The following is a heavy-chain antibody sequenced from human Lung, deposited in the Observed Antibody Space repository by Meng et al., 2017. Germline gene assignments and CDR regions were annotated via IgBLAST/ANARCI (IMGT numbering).Heavy chain of an antibody. Sequence: QVQWGRSGAEVKKPGASVKVSCKASGYTFPDYWLHWVRRAPGQGLEWMGRINPKSGDTHYAQRFQGRVTMTGDTSISTAYMELSGLRSDDTAMYYCARDEDISAAGKLFGDYWGQGTLVTVSS. D-gene: IGHD6-13*01. CDR2: INPKSGDT. V-gene: IGHV1-2*06. CDR3: ARDEDISAAGKLFGDY. J-gene: IGHJ4*02. CDR1: GYTFPDYW.